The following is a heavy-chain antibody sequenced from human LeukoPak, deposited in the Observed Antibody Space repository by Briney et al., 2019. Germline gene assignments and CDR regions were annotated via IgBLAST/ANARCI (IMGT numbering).Heavy chain of an antibody. V-gene: IGHV3-48*01. CDR3: ATWADDAFDI. CDR1: GFIFNSFG. Sequence: PGGTLRLSCAASGFIFNSFGMNWVRQAPGKGLEWVSYISGSSSTIYYADSVKGRFTISRDNAKNSLYMQMNSLRAEDTAVYYCATWADDAFDIWGQGTMVTVSS. J-gene: IGHJ3*02. CDR2: ISGSSSTI. D-gene: IGHD1-26*01.